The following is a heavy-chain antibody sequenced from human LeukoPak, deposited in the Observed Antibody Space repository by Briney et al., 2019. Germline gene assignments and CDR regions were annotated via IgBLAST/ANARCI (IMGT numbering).Heavy chain of an antibody. J-gene: IGHJ4*02. CDR2: ISGSGGST. Sequence: GGSLRLSCAASGFTFSSYAMSWVRQAPGKGLEWVSAISGSGGSTYYADSVKGRFTISRDNSKNTLYLQMNSLRAEDTAVYYCAKRDRRYSSSWYSPYFDYWGQGTLVTVSS. D-gene: IGHD6-13*01. CDR3: AKRDRRYSSSWYSPYFDY. CDR1: GFTFSSYA. V-gene: IGHV3-23*01.